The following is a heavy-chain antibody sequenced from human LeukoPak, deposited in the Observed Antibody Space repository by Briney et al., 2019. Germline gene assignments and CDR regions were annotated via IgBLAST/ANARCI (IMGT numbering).Heavy chain of an antibody. V-gene: IGHV4-61*01. CDR1: GGSVSSGNYY. J-gene: IGHJ4*02. Sequence: SETLSLTCTVSGGSVSSGNYYWSWIPQPPGKGLEWIGYIYYSGSTNYNPSLKSRVTISVDTSKNQFSLRLSSVTAADTAVYYCASLSAGWAVQLYNFDYWGQGTLVTVSS. CDR3: ASLSAGWAVQLYNFDY. CDR2: IYYSGST. D-gene: IGHD3-3*01.